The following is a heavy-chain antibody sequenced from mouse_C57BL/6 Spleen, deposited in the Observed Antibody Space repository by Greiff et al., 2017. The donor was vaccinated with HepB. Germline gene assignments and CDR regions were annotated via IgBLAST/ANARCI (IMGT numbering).Heavy chain of an antibody. V-gene: IGHV2-2*01. CDR3: ARIGTNYFDY. D-gene: IGHD4-1*01. CDR1: GFSLTSYG. J-gene: IGHJ2*01. Sequence: QVQLQQSGPGLVQPSQSLSITCTVSGFSLTSYGVHWVRQSPGKGLEWLGVIWSGGSTDYNAAFISRLSISKDNSKSQVFFKMNSLQADDTAIYYCARIGTNYFDYWGQGTTLTVSS. CDR2: IWSGGST.